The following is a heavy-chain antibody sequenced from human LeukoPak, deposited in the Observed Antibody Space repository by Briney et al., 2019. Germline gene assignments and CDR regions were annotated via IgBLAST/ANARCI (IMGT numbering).Heavy chain of an antibody. CDR2: INPNSGGT. J-gene: IGHJ4*02. CDR3: ARDRYTYCSSTSCYTKDY. CDR1: GYTFTGYY. D-gene: IGHD2-2*02. Sequence: ASVTVSCKASGYTFTGYYMHWVRQAPGQGLEWMGWINPNSGGTNYAQKFQGRVTMTRDTSISTAYMELSRLRSDDTAVYYCARDRYTYCSSTSCYTKDYWGQGTLVTVSS. V-gene: IGHV1-2*02.